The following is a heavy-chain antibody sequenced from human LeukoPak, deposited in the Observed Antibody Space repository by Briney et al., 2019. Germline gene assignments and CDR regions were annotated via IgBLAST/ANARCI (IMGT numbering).Heavy chain of an antibody. Sequence: GGSLRLSCAASGFTFSSYAMNWVRQAPGKGLEWVSSINGDGGSTYYADSVKGRFTISRDNSKNTLYLQMNSLRAEDTAVYYCAKYDDSSGYYYHYFDYWGQGTLVTVSS. CDR3: AKYDDSSGYYYHYFDY. CDR2: INGDGGST. J-gene: IGHJ4*02. CDR1: GFTFSSYA. D-gene: IGHD3-22*01. V-gene: IGHV3-23*01.